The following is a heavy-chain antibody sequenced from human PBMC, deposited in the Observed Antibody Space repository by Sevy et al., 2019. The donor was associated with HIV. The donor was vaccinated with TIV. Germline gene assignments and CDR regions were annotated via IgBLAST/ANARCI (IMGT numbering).Heavy chain of an antibody. J-gene: IGHJ5*02. Sequence: SETLSLTCAVHDGSFSGYYWNWIRQLPGKGLEWIGEINESGITYYNPRLKSRFTISVDTSKKQFSLKLNSVTAVDSPVYFCARSPPVVVVPGAPSWFDPWGQGTLVTVSS. V-gene: IGHV4-34*01. CDR2: INESGIT. D-gene: IGHD2-2*01. CDR3: ARSPPVVVVPGAPSWFDP. CDR1: DGSFSGYY.